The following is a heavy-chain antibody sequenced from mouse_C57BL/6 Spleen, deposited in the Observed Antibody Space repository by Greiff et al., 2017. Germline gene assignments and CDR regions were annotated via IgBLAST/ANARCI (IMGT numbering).Heavy chain of an antibody. D-gene: IGHD2-4*01. Sequence: EVMLVESGGGLVQPGGSLSLSCAASGFTFTDYYMSWVRQPPGKALEWLGFIRNKANGYTTEYSASVKGRFTISRDNSQSILYLQMNALRAEDSATYYCARSPYDYGADWYFDVWGTGTTVTVSS. CDR1: GFTFTDYY. V-gene: IGHV7-3*01. J-gene: IGHJ1*03. CDR3: ARSPYDYGADWYFDV. CDR2: IRNKANGYTT.